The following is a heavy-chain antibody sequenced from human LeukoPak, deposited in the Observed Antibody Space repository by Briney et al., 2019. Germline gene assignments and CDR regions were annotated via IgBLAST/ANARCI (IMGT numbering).Heavy chain of an antibody. D-gene: IGHD6-6*01. CDR2: IIPIFGTA. CDR1: VGTFSSYA. V-gene: IGHV1-69*05. Sequence: SVKVSCKASVGTFSSYAISWVRQAPGQGLEWMGGIIPIFGTANYAQKFQGRVTITTDESTSTAYMELSSLRSEDTAVYYCARDLRVGGEQLVRAFDIWGQGTMVTVSS. J-gene: IGHJ3*02. CDR3: ARDLRVGGEQLVRAFDI.